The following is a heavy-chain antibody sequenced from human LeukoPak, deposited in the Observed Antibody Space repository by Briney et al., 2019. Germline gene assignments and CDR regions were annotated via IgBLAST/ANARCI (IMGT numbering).Heavy chain of an antibody. V-gene: IGHV3-7*01. D-gene: IGHD5-12*01. Sequence: GGSLRLSCAASGYTFSNYWMTWVRQAPGKGLEWVAHINQDGSEEHYMDSAKARFTISRDNAKNSLSLQMNSLRAEDTAVYYCVRDGGVSGYDLLDYWGQGTLVTVSS. CDR1: GYTFSNYW. CDR2: INQDGSEE. CDR3: VRDGGVSGYDLLDY. J-gene: IGHJ4*02.